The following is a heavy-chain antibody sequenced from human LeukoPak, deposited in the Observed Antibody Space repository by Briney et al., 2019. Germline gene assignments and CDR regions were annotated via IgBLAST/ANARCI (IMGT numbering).Heavy chain of an antibody. D-gene: IGHD5-12*01. CDR3: ARELASGS. CDR2: IKSDGSSA. CDR1: GFTFSDYY. Sequence: GGSLRLSCAASGFTFSDYYMSWIRQAPGKGLVWVSRIKSDGSSATYADSVKGRFTISRDNAKSTLYLQMNSLRTEDTAVYYCARELASGSWGQGTLVTVSS. J-gene: IGHJ5*02. V-gene: IGHV3-74*01.